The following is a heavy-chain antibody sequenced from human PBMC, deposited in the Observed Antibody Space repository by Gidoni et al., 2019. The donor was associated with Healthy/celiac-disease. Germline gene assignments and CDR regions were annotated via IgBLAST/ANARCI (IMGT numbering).Heavy chain of an antibody. V-gene: IGHV3-48*03. Sequence: EVQLVESGGGLVQPGGSLRLSCAASGFTFSSYEMNWVRQAPGKGLEWVSYISSSGSTIYYADSVKGRFTISRDNAKNSLYLQMNSLRAEDTAVYYCARGVIVVVTASYYMDVCGKGTTVTVSS. CDR1: GFTFSSYE. CDR3: ARGVIVVVTASYYMDV. D-gene: IGHD2-21*02. J-gene: IGHJ6*03. CDR2: ISSSGSTI.